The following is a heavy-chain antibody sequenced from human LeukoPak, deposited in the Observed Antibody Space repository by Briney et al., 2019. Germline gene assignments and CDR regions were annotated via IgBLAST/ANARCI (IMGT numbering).Heavy chain of an antibody. V-gene: IGHV3-7*01. D-gene: IGHD2-8*01. CDR3: VRVRCTNGVCYGFDY. CDR1: GFTFSRFW. Sequence: GGSVTLSCSASGFTFSRFWISCLRQARGRGREGWANIKQGGSEKHYVHSVKGRFTIYRGNAKNSLYLQMHSLRDEDTAVCYCVRVRCTNGVCYGFDYWGQGTLVTVSS. J-gene: IGHJ4*02. CDR2: IKQGGSEK.